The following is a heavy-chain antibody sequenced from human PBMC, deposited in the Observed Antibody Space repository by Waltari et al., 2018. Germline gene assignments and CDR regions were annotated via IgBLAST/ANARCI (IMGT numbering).Heavy chain of an antibody. Sequence: EVQLVEAGGDIVQPGGSLSLSCAASGFRFSEYWMHWVRQVPGKGLVWVSLINIDGSSISYSDSVKGRFTISRDNSKNMLYLQLNSLRAEDTAVYYCARKGGRGYTYGPFYYDSWGQGTLVTVSS. CDR2: INIDGSSI. J-gene: IGHJ4*02. CDR3: ARKGGRGYTYGPFYYDS. V-gene: IGHV3-74*01. CDR1: GFRFSEYW. D-gene: IGHD5-18*01.